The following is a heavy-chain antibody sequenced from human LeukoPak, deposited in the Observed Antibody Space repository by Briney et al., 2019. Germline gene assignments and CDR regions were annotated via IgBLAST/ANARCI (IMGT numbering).Heavy chain of an antibody. D-gene: IGHD6-13*01. Sequence: PGGSLRLSCAASGFTFSNYAMSWVRQAPGKGLEWVSAISSGGGNTYYADSVKGRFTNSRDNSKNTLYLQMNSLRAEHTAVYYCAKTPGHSSTWQFDFWGQGTLVTVSS. CDR1: GFTFSNYA. J-gene: IGHJ4*02. CDR2: ISSGGGNT. V-gene: IGHV3-23*01. CDR3: AKTPGHSSTWQFDF.